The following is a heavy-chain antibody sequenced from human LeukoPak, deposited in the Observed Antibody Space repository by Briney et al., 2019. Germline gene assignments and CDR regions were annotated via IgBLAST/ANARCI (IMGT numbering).Heavy chain of an antibody. CDR2: INPNSGGT. D-gene: IGHD3-3*01. V-gene: IGHV1-2*06. Sequence: ASVKVSCKASGYTFTGYYMHWVRQAPGQGLERMGRINPNSGGTNYAQKFQGRVTMTRDTSISTAYMELSRLRSDDTAVYYCARVSTIFGVVIPYDAFDIWGQGTMVTVSS. J-gene: IGHJ3*02. CDR1: GYTFTGYY. CDR3: ARVSTIFGVVIPYDAFDI.